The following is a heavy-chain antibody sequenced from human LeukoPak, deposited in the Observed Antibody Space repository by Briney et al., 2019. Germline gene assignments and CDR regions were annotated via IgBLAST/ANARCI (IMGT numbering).Heavy chain of an antibody. D-gene: IGHD1-26*01. J-gene: IGHJ4*02. Sequence: ASVKVSCKASGYTFTGNYMHWVRQAPGQGLEWMGWINPRTGDTHYTQKFQGRVTMTTDKSTATAYLELTSLKSVDTAIYFCARGGGVGATIDYWGQGTLVTVSS. CDR1: GYTFTGNY. V-gene: IGHV1-2*02. CDR3: ARGGGVGATIDY. CDR2: INPRTGDT.